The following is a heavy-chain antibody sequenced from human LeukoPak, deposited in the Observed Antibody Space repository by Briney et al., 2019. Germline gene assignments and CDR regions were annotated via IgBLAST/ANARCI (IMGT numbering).Heavy chain of an antibody. Sequence: SETLSLTCTVSGGSISSYYWSWIRQPPGKGLEWIGYIYYSGSTKYNPSLKSRVTISVDTSKNQSSLKLSPVTAADTAVYYCARGLGYSYGTDYFDYWGQGTLVTVSS. CDR2: IYYSGST. V-gene: IGHV4-59*01. CDR1: GGSISSYY. J-gene: IGHJ4*02. D-gene: IGHD5-18*01. CDR3: ARGLGYSYGTDYFDY.